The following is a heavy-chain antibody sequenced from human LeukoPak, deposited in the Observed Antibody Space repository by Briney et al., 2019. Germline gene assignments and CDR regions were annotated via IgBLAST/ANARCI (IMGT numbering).Heavy chain of an antibody. D-gene: IGHD3-10*01. CDR1: GFSVSTKY. Sequence: GGSLRLSCAASGFSVSTKYMNWVRQAPGKGLECVSILYSGSDTYYANSVKGRFTISRDSSKNILFLQMNDLRAEDTAVYYCARVGDHFHWYLDLWGRGTLVTVSS. V-gene: IGHV3-53*01. CDR3: ARVGDHFHWYLDL. CDR2: LYSGSDT. J-gene: IGHJ2*01.